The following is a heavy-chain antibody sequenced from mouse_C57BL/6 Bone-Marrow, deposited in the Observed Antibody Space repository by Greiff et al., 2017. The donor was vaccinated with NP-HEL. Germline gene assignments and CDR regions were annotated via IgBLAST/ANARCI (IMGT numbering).Heavy chain of an antibody. V-gene: IGHV5-12*01. J-gene: IGHJ1*03. CDR1: GFTFSDYY. Sequence: EVKLMESGGGLVQPGGSLKLSCAASGFTFSDYYMYWVRQTPEKRLEWVAYISNGGGGTDYPDTVKGRFTSSRDNAKNTLYLQMSVLKSEDTARYYCASAGDFDVWGTGTTVTVSS. CDR3: ASAGDFDV. CDR2: ISNGGGGT.